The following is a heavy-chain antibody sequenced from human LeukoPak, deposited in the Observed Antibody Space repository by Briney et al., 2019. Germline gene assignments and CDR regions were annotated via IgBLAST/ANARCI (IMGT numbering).Heavy chain of an antibody. CDR3: AGSIAVAGHDAFDI. Sequence: SETLSLTCTVSGGSISSYYWSWIRRPPGKGLEWIGYIYYSGSTNYNPSLKSRVTISVDTSKNQFSLKLSSVTAADTAVYYCAGSIAVAGHDAFDIWGQGTMVTVFS. CDR1: GGSISSYY. D-gene: IGHD6-19*01. CDR2: IYYSGST. V-gene: IGHV4-59*01. J-gene: IGHJ3*02.